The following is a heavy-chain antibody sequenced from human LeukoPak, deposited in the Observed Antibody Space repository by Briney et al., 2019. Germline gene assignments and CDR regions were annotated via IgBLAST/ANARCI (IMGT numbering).Heavy chain of an antibody. CDR2: IYYSGDT. Sequence: SETLSLTCTVSGGSISGSDYFWGWIRQPPGKGLEYIGSIYYSGDTYYNPSLKSRVTISVDTSTLSLKVRSVTATDTAVYYCARGSDYGGNPPYWGQGTLVTV. CDR1: GGSISGSDYF. V-gene: IGHV4-39*02. D-gene: IGHD4-23*01. CDR3: ARGSDYGGNPPY. J-gene: IGHJ4*02.